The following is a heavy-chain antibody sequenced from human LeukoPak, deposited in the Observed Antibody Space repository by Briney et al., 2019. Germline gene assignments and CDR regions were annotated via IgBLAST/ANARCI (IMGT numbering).Heavy chain of an antibody. V-gene: IGHV1-24*01. CDR3: ATVVGYGSGSRPLDY. J-gene: IGHJ4*02. D-gene: IGHD3-10*01. CDR1: GYTFTELS. CDR2: FDPEDGET. Sequence: ASEKVSCKVSGYTFTELSMHWVRQAPGKGLEWMGGFDPEDGETIYAQKFQGRVTMTEDTSTDTAYMELSSLRSEDTAVYYCATVVGYGSGSRPLDYWGQGTLVTVSS.